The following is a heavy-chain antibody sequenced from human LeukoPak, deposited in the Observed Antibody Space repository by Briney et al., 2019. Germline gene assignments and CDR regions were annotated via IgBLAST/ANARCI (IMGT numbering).Heavy chain of an antibody. CDR1: GGSFSGYY. Sequence: SETLSLTCAVYGGSFSGYYWNWIRQPPGKGLEWIGEINHSGSTNYNPSLKSRVTISVDTSKNQFSLKLSSVTAADTAVYYCARRGSSGWFFDYWGQGTLVTVSS. J-gene: IGHJ4*02. CDR2: INHSGST. CDR3: ARRGSSGWFFDY. V-gene: IGHV4-34*01. D-gene: IGHD6-19*01.